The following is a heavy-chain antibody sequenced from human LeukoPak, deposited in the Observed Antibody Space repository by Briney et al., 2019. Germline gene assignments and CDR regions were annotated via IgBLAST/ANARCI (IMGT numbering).Heavy chain of an antibody. CDR1: GGSITGYH. CDR2: IYSSETT. Sequence: PSETLSLTCTVSGGSITGYHWSWIRQPPGKGLEWIGYIYSSETTNYKPSLKSRVTISADTSRNQFSLKLTSVTAADTAIYYCARRNDFDIWGQGTMVTVSS. V-gene: IGHV4-4*08. CDR3: ARRNDFDI. J-gene: IGHJ3*02.